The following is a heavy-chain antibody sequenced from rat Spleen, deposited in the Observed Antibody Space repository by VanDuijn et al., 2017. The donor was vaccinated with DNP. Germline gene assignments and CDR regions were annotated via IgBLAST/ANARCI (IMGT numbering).Heavy chain of an antibody. J-gene: IGHJ2*01. CDR2: ISYDGSST. Sequence: EVKLVESGGGLVQPGRSMKLSCAASGFPFSNYYMAWVRQAPTKGLEWVATISYDGSSTYYRDSVKGRFTISRDNAKRILFLQLDSLRSEDTATYYFATGWVFHYWVQGVMVTVSS. V-gene: IGHV5-20*01. CDR3: ATGWVFHY. CDR1: GFPFSNYY. D-gene: IGHD1-7*01.